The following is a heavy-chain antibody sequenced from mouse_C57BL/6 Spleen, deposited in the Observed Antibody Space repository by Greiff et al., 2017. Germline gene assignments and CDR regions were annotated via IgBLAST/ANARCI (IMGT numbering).Heavy chain of an antibody. CDR2: FHPYTDDT. V-gene: IGHV1-47*01. D-gene: IGHD1-1*01. Sequence: VQLQQSGAELVKPGASVKMSCKASGYTFTTYPIEWMKQNHGKSLEWIGNFHPYTDDTKYNEKFKGKATLTVEKSSSTVYLELSRFASADSTVYYCAILITTVVAGFDYWGQGTTLTVSS. J-gene: IGHJ2*01. CDR3: AILITTVVAGFDY. CDR1: GYTFTTYP.